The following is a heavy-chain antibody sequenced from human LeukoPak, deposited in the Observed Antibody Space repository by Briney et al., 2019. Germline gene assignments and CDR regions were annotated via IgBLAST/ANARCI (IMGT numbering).Heavy chain of an antibody. CDR2: IYYSGST. D-gene: IGHD3-10*01. Sequence: SQTLSLTCTVSGGSISSGGYYWSWIRQHPGKGLEWIGYIYYSGSTYYNPSLKSRVTISVDTSKNQFSLKLSSVTAADTAVYYCARVGITMVRGRIPYAFDIWGQGTMVTVSS. CDR3: ARVGITMVRGRIPYAFDI. J-gene: IGHJ3*02. CDR1: GGSISSGGYY. V-gene: IGHV4-31*03.